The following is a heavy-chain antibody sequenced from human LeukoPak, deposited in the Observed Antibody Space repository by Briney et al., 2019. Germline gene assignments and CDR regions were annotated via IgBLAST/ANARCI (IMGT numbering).Heavy chain of an antibody. V-gene: IGHV3-74*01. Sequence: GGSLRLSCAASGFTFSSYWMHWVRQAPGKGLVWVSRINSDGSSTSYADSVKGRFTISRDNAKNTLFLQMDSLRAEDTAVYYCAKTGGRIVVVITTSNTHDAFDIWGQGTMVTVSS. D-gene: IGHD3-22*01. CDR1: GFTFSSYW. CDR3: AKTGGRIVVVITTSNTHDAFDI. CDR2: INSDGSST. J-gene: IGHJ3*02.